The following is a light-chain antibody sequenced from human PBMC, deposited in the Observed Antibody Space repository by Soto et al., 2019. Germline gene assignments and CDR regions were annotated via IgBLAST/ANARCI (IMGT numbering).Light chain of an antibody. CDR1: QSVSTH. CDR2: DAS. Sequence: EIVLTQSPGTLSLSPGEGATLSCRASQSVSTHLAWYQQKPGQAPRLLIYDASKRATGIPARFSGSGSGTDFTLTISSLEPEDFAVYYCQQRSNWLTFGGGTKVEIK. CDR3: QQRSNWLT. J-gene: IGKJ4*01. V-gene: IGKV3-11*01.